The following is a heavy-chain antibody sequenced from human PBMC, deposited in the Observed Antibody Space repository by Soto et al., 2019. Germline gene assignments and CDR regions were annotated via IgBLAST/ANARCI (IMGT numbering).Heavy chain of an antibody. CDR1: GASISSGGYY. V-gene: IGHV4-31*03. Sequence: QVQLQESGPGLVQPSQTLSLTCTVSGASISSGGYYWSWIRQHPGKGLEWIGYIYYSGTTYYNPSLKSRLTISLDTSRNQFSLELNSVSAADTAVYYCARADSSGYTFDHWGQGTLVTVSS. CDR2: IYYSGTT. D-gene: IGHD3-22*01. CDR3: ARADSSGYTFDH. J-gene: IGHJ4*02.